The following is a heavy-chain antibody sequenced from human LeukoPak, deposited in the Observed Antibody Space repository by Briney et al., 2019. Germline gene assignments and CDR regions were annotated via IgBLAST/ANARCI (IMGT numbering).Heavy chain of an antibody. CDR1: GFTFGSFS. CDR3: AKDLGHYDILTGYRHDAFDI. J-gene: IGHJ3*02. D-gene: IGHD3-9*01. Sequence: GGSLRLSCAASGFTFGSFSMTWVRQAPGKGLEWVSTISSSGSGTYIYYADSVKGRFTISRDNSKNTLYLQMSSLRAEDTAVYYCAKDLGHYDILTGYRHDAFDIWGQGTMVTVSS. CDR2: ISSSGSGTYI. V-gene: IGHV3-21*04.